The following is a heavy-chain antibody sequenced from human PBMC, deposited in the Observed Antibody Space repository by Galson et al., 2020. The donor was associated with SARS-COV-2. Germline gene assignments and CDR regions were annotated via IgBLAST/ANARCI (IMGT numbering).Heavy chain of an antibody. CDR1: GYRFTGYY. J-gene: IGHJ6*02. CDR3: AGEGDGYCRVYYDYYCGMDV. D-gene: IGHD5-12*01. CDR2: INPNTGGT. V-gene: IGHV1-2*02. Sequence: ASVKVSCKASGYRFTGYYIHWVRQAPGQGLEYIGWINPNTGGTNYAQSFQGRVTMTRDTSIGTAYMELSSLTADDTAAYFCAGEGDGYCRVYYDYYCGMDVWGQGTTVNVSS.